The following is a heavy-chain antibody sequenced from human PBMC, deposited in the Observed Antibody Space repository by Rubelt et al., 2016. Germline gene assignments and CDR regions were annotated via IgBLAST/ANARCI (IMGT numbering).Heavy chain of an antibody. Sequence: VKKPGASVKLSCKASGYRFTRYYIHWVRQAPGQGLEWRGIINPDGGSTTYAQRFEGRVPGTRDMSTTTVYMELTSLRYEDTAMYYCATADSTLDVWGQGTTVTVSS. CDR2: INPDGGST. CDR3: ATADSTLDV. V-gene: IGHV1-46*01. J-gene: IGHJ6*02. CDR1: GYRFTRYY.